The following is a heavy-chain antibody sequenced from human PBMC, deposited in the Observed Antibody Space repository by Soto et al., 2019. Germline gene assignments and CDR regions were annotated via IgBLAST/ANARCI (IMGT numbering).Heavy chain of an antibody. V-gene: IGHV3-23*01. Sequence: GGSLRLSCAASGFTFASDAMRWVRQAPGKGLEWVSGITGGGDDTSYIDSVKGRFTISRDNYKNTLYLQMNSLRAEDTAVYYCAKDQSGGSGRGILESWGQGTLVTVSS. CDR2: ITGGGDDT. J-gene: IGHJ4*02. D-gene: IGHD6-19*01. CDR3: AKDQSGGSGRGILES. CDR1: GFTFASDA.